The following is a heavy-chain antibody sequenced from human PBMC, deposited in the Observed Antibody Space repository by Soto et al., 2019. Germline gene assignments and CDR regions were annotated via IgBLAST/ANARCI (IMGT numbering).Heavy chain of an antibody. CDR2: LYYSGNT. J-gene: IGHJ4*02. CDR1: GGSISPFY. V-gene: IGHV4-59*01. Sequence: SETLSLTCTVSGGSISPFYWSWVREPPGKGLEWIGYLYYSGNTNYNPSLKSRVTISVDASKNQVSLRLTSVTAADTAVYYCARVGGVAARTFDYWGQGTVVTVSS. D-gene: IGHD2-15*01. CDR3: ARVGGVAARTFDY.